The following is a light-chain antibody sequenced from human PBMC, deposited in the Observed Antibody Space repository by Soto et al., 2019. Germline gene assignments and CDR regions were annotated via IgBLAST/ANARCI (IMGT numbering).Light chain of an antibody. CDR1: RSVSSY. CDR2: DAS. CDR3: QQRSNWPPVT. J-gene: IGKJ2*01. Sequence: EIVLTQSPATLSLSPGDRATLSCRASRSVSSYLAWYQQKRGQAPRLLMYDASNRATGIPARFSGSGSGTDFTLTISSLEPEDFAVYYCQQRSNWPPVTFGQGTKLEIK. V-gene: IGKV3-11*01.